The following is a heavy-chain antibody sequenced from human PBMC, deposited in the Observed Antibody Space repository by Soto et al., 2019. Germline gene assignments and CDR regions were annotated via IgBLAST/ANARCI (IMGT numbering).Heavy chain of an antibody. D-gene: IGHD3-9*01. Sequence: GGSLRLSCAASGFTFSSYSMNWVRQAPGKGLEWVSSISSSSSYIYYADSVKGRFTISRDNAKNSLYLQMNSLRAEDTAVYYCARDGRYFDWTAQLTGGMDVWGQGTTVTVSS. CDR3: ARDGRYFDWTAQLTGGMDV. CDR2: ISSSSSYI. CDR1: GFTFSSYS. J-gene: IGHJ6*02. V-gene: IGHV3-21*01.